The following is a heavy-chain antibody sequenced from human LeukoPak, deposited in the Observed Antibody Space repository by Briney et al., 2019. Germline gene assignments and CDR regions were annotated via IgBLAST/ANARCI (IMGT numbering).Heavy chain of an antibody. V-gene: IGHV4-39*07. CDR1: GGSISSSSYY. Sequence: SETLSLTCTVSGGSISSSSYYWGWIRQPPGKGLEWIGSIYYSGSTYYNPSLKSRVTISVDTSKNQFSLKLSSVTAADTAVYYCARGGSPVVVVPAVESSSRIYFDYWGQGTLVTVSS. D-gene: IGHD2-2*01. CDR3: ARGGSPVVVVPAVESSSRIYFDY. J-gene: IGHJ4*02. CDR2: IYYSGST.